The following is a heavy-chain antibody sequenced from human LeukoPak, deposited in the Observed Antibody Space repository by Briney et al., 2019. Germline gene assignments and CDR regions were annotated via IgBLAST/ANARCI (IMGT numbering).Heavy chain of an antibody. CDR1: GFAFDDYA. Sequence: GGSLTLSCVASGFAFDDYAMSWVRQAPGKGLERVSAIESATYYADSVKGRFTISRDTSKNTLSLQMNSLRAEDTAVYYCASLSLGRYWGQGTLVTVSS. J-gene: IGHJ4*02. CDR3: ASLSLGRY. D-gene: IGHD6-6*01. V-gene: IGHV3-23*01. CDR2: IESAT.